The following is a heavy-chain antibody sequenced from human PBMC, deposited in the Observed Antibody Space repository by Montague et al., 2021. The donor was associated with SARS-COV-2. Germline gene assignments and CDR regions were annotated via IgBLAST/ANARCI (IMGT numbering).Heavy chain of an antibody. V-gene: IGHV4-59*01. J-gene: IGHJ6*02. D-gene: IGHD2-8*01. Sequence: SETLSLTCTVSGGSISGYYWSWIRQSPGKGLEWIGYIYYSGSTKYNPXRESRVTVSVDRSRNQVSLKLSSVTPADTAVYYCARLLRSCSNGVCRTYYYYAMDVWGQGTTVTVSS. CDR2: IYYSGST. CDR1: GGSISGYY. CDR3: ARLLRSCSNGVCRTYYYYAMDV.